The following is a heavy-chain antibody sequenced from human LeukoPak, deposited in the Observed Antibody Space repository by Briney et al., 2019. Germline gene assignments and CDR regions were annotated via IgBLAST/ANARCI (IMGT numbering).Heavy chain of an antibody. CDR3: ARDDYGDYLEWFDP. D-gene: IGHD4-17*01. CDR2: ISSSGSTI. V-gene: IGHV3-48*03. Sequence: GGSLRLSCAASRFTFSSYEMNWVRQAPGKGLEWVSYISSSGSTIYYADSVKGRFTISRDNAKNSLYLQMNSLRAEDTAVYYCARDDYGDYLEWFDPWGQGTLVTVSS. CDR1: RFTFSSYE. J-gene: IGHJ5*02.